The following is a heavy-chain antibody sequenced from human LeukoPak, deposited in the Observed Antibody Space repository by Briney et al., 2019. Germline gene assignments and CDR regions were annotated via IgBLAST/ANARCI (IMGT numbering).Heavy chain of an antibody. J-gene: IGHJ5*02. V-gene: IGHV4-34*01. Sequence: SETLSLTCAVYGGSFSGYYWSWFRQPPGKGLEWIGEINHSGSTNYNPSLKSRVTISVDTSKNQFSLKLSSVTAADTAVYYCARDLYGSGRRFDPWGQGTLVTVSS. CDR1: GGSFSGYY. CDR2: INHSGST. D-gene: IGHD3-10*01. CDR3: ARDLYGSGRRFDP.